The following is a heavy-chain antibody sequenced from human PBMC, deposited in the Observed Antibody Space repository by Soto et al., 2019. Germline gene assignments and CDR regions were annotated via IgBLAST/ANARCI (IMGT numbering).Heavy chain of an antibody. J-gene: IGHJ4*02. CDR2: ISSSSSYI. D-gene: IGHD3-3*02. CDR3: ARDLHFWSGLDY. Sequence: GGSLRLSCAASGFTFSSYSMNWVRQAPGKGLEWVSSISSSSSYIYYADSVKGRFTISRDNAKNSLYLQMNSLRAEDTAVYYCARDLHFWSGLDYWGQGTLVTVSS. CDR1: GFTFSSYS. V-gene: IGHV3-21*01.